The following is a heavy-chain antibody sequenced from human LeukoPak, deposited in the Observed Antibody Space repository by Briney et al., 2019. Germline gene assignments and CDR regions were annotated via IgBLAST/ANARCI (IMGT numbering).Heavy chain of an antibody. J-gene: IGHJ4*02. CDR2: ISAYNGNT. Sequence: ASGKLSCKASGYTVTTYGISGGRESPGQGVEWRGWISAYNGNTNYAQKLQGRVTMTTDTSTSTAYMELRSLRSDDTAVYYCARVKSGYDYGSDYWGQGTLVTVSS. CDR1: GYTVTTYG. CDR3: ARVKSGYDYGSDY. D-gene: IGHD5-12*01. V-gene: IGHV1-18*04.